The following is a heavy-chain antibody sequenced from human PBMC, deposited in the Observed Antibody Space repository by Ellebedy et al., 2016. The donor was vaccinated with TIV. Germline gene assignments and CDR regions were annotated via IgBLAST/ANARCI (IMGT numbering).Heavy chain of an antibody. CDR3: AHTITMVRGVITYHYYGMDV. J-gene: IGHJ6*02. CDR1: GFSLSTSGVG. CDR2: IYWDDDK. V-gene: IGHV2-5*02. Sequence: SGPTLVXPTPTLALTCTFSGFSLSTSGVGVGWIRQPPGKALEWLALIYWDDDKRYSPSLKSRLTITKDTSKNQVVLTITNMDPVDTATYYCAHTITMVRGVITYHYYGMDVWGQGTTVTVSS. D-gene: IGHD3-10*01.